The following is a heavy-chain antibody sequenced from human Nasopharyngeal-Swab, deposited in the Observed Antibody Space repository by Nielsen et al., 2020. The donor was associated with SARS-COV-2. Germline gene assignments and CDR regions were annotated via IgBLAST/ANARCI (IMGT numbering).Heavy chain of an antibody. J-gene: IGHJ4*02. CDR3: ARNLYGDYVIDY. Sequence: GESLKISCAASGFTISSYSMNWVRQAPGKGLEWVSYISSSGRTIYYEDSVKGRFTISRDNAKNSLFLQMNSLRDEDTAVYYCARNLYGDYVIDYWGRGTLVTVSS. V-gene: IGHV3-48*02. CDR2: ISSSGRTI. CDR1: GFTISSYS. D-gene: IGHD4-17*01.